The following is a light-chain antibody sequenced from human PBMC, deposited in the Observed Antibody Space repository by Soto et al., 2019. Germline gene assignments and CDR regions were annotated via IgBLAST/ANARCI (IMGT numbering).Light chain of an antibody. J-gene: IGLJ2*01. V-gene: IGLV2-11*01. Sequence: QSVLTQPRSVSGSPGQSVTVSCTGTRNDVGGYNYVSWYQQHPGKAPKLIISDVTNRPSGVPDRFSGSKSGNTASLTISGLQADDEAEYYCCSYAGSYTLIFGGGTKVTVL. CDR2: DVT. CDR1: RNDVGGYNY. CDR3: CSYAGSYTLI.